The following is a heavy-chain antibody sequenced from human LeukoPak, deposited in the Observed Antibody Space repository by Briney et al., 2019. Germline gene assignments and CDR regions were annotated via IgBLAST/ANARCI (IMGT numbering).Heavy chain of an antibody. V-gene: IGHV4-34*01. J-gene: IGHJ4*02. Sequence: PSETLSLTCAVSGGSFSGYYWSWIRQTPGKGLEWIGDINHSGSTNYNPSLKSRVTISVDTSKNSYSLKLSSVTAADTAGYYCAGGGYHCSSTSCYNGYFDYWGEGTLVTVSS. CDR1: GGSFSGYY. CDR3: AGGGYHCSSTSCYNGYFDY. D-gene: IGHD2-2*02. CDR2: INHSGST.